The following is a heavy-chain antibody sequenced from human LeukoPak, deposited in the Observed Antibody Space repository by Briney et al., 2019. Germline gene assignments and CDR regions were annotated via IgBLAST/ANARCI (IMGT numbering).Heavy chain of an antibody. Sequence: GASVKVSCKASGGTFSSYAISWVRQAPGQGLEWMGRIIPILGIANYAQTLQGRITITRDMSTSTAYMELTSLRSDDTAVYYCAAEIYGGNTDCCTFDFWGPGTPVTVSS. J-gene: IGHJ3*01. CDR2: IIPILGIA. D-gene: IGHD4-23*01. CDR1: GGTFSSYA. CDR3: AAEIYGGNTDCCTFDF. V-gene: IGHV1-69*04.